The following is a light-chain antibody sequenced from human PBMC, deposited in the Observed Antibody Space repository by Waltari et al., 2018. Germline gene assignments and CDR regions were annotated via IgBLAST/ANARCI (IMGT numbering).Light chain of an antibody. J-gene: IGLJ2*01. CDR2: GNT. CDR1: SSNIGSTYD. V-gene: IGLV1-40*01. Sequence: QSVLTQPPSVSGAPGQRVTISCTGSSSNIGSTYDVPWYQQLPGTAPKLLIYGNTNRPSGVPDRFSGSKSGTSASLAITGLQAEDEADYYCQSYDSSLSGDVVFGGGTKLTVL. CDR3: QSYDSSLSGDVV.